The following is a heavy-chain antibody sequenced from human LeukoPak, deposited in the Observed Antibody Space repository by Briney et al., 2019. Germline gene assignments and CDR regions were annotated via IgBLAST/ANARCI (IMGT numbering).Heavy chain of an antibody. CDR1: GFTFSNYA. D-gene: IGHD3-22*01. CDR2: ISYDGSNK. J-gene: IGHJ4*02. CDR3: ARDLSYYDSSGYPPDY. Sequence: GGSLRLSCAASGFTFSNYAIHWVRQAPGKGLEWVAFISYDGSNKHYADSVKGRFTISRDNSKNTLYLQMNSLRAEDTAVYYCARDLSYYDSSGYPPDYWGQGTLVTVSS. V-gene: IGHV3-30-3*01.